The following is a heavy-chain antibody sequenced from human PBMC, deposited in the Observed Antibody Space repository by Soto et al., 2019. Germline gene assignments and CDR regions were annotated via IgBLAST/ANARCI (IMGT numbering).Heavy chain of an antibody. V-gene: IGHV4-34*01. J-gene: IGHJ4*02. CDR3: ARGGDYAYFDY. CDR2: INHSGST. D-gene: IGHD4-17*01. CDR1: SGSFSGYY. Sequence: QGQLQRGAGLLKPSETLSLTCAVYSGSFSGYYWNWIRQPPGKGLEWIGEINHSGSTKYDPSLKSRVTISVDTSKNQFSLKLSSVTAADTAVYYCARGGDYAYFDYWGQGTLVTASS.